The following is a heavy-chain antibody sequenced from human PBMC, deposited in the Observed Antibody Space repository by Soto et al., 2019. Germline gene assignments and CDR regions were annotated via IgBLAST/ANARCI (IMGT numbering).Heavy chain of an antibody. CDR1: GITFSTAW. CDR3: TTTRPGTNVFDN. V-gene: IGHV3-15*01. CDR2: IRSKTVGGTT. D-gene: IGHD6-13*01. Sequence: EVQLVESGGGLVEPGGSLRLSCAASGITFSTAWRNWFGRAPGKGLEYIGRIRSKTVGGTTEYAAPVEGRFTVSRDDSKNTLYLQMSGLKTEDTAVYYCTTTRPGTNVFDNWGQGTLVTVSS. J-gene: IGHJ3*02.